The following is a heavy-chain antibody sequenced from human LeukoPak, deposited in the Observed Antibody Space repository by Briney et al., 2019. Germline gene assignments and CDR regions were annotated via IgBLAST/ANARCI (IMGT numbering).Heavy chain of an antibody. J-gene: IGHJ4*02. Sequence: GGSLRLSCVVSGFSISSSYMGWVRQAPWKGLEWVATIHPDGSEKYYVDSLKGRFTISRDNAKNSLYLQVNNLRAEDTAVYYCARGVAGLQLYFFTNWGQGTLVTVSS. D-gene: IGHD2/OR15-2a*01. V-gene: IGHV3-7*05. CDR3: ARGVAGLQLYFFTN. CDR1: GFSISSSY. CDR2: IHPDGSEK.